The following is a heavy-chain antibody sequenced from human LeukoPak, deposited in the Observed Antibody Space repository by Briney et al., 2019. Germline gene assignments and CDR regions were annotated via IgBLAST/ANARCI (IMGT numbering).Heavy chain of an antibody. CDR1: GGSISSYY. J-gene: IGHJ2*01. D-gene: IGHD6-13*01. CDR3: ARESGSRIAAAYWYFDL. V-gene: IGHV4-59*01. Sequence: SETLSLTCTVSGGSISSYYWSWIRQPPGKGLEWIGYIYYSGSTNYNPSLKSRVTISADTSKNQFSLKLSSVTAADTAVYYCARESGSRIAAAYWYFDLWGRGTLVTVSS. CDR2: IYYSGST.